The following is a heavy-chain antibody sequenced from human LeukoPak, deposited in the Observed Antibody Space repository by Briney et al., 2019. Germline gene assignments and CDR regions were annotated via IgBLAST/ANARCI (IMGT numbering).Heavy chain of an antibody. V-gene: IGHV1-2*06. Sequence: ASVKVSCKASGYTFTGYYMHWVRQAPGQGLEWMARINPNSGGTNYAQKFQGRVTMTRDTSISTAYMELSRLRSDDTAVYYCARVLIHDALFDYWGQGTLVTVSS. D-gene: IGHD5-18*01. CDR2: INPNSGGT. J-gene: IGHJ4*02. CDR1: GYTFTGYY. CDR3: ARVLIHDALFDY.